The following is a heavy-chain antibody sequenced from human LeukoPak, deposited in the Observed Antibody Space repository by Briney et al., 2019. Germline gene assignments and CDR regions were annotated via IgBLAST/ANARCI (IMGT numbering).Heavy chain of an antibody. J-gene: IGHJ5*02. V-gene: IGHV1-18*01. CDR3: ARETYYYDSSGYYHWFDP. Sequence: ASVKVSCKASGYTFISYGISWVRQAPGQGLEWMGWNSAYNGNTNYAQKLQGRVTMTTDTSTSTAYMELRSLRSDDTAVYYCARETYYYDSSGYYHWFDPWGQGTLVTVSS. CDR2: NSAYNGNT. D-gene: IGHD3-22*01. CDR1: GYTFISYG.